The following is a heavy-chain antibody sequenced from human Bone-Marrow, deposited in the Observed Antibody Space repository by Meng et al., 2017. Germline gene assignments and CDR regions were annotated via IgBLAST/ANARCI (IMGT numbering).Heavy chain of an antibody. D-gene: IGHD6-13*01. CDR2: IIPIFGTA. CDR3: ARVPYSSSWYLDY. V-gene: IGHV1-69*06. CDR1: GGTFSSYA. J-gene: IGHJ4*02. Sequence: VQLVQSGGGVKKPGSSVKVPCKASGGTFSSYAISWVRQAPGQGLEWMGGIIPIFGTANYAQKFQGRVTITADKSTSTAYMELSSLRSEDTAVYYCARVPYSSSWYLDYWGQGTLVTVSS.